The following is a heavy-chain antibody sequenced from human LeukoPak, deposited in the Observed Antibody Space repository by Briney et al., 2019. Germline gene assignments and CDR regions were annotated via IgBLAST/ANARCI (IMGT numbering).Heavy chain of an antibody. Sequence: PGGSLRLSCAASGFTVCSNYMYWVRQAPGQELERVSVIYGGGNICYADSVKGRFTISRDNSKNTLYLQMNSLRAEDTAVYYCARGAGYNYPYYFDYWGQGTLVTVSS. CDR2: IYGGGNI. D-gene: IGHD5-24*01. CDR3: ARGAGYNYPYYFDY. V-gene: IGHV3-53*01. J-gene: IGHJ4*02. CDR1: GFTVCSNY.